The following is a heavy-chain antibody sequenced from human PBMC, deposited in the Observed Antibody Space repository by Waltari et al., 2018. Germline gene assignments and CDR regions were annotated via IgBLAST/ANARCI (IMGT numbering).Heavy chain of an antibody. Sequence: QVQLQQWGAGLLKPSETLSLTCAVYGGSFSGYYWSWLRQPPGKGLEWIGEINHSGSTNYNPSLKSRVTISVDTSKNPFSLKLSSVTAADTAVYYCARGVITGTTSAFDYWGQGTLVTVSS. V-gene: IGHV4-34*01. CDR2: INHSGST. CDR3: ARGVITGTTSAFDY. CDR1: GGSFSGYY. D-gene: IGHD1-7*01. J-gene: IGHJ4*02.